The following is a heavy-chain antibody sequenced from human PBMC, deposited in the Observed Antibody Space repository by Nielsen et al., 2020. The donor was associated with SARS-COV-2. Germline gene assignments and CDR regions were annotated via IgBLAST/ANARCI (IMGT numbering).Heavy chain of an antibody. CDR3: ARRDYGDYGNYYYGMDV. D-gene: IGHD4-17*01. V-gene: IGHV1-3*01. J-gene: IGHJ6*02. CDR2: INAGNGNT. Sequence: GESLKISCAASGYTFTSYAMHWVRQAPGQRLEWMGWINAGNGNTKYSQKFQGRVTITRDTSASTAYMELSSLRSEDTAVYYCARRDYGDYGNYYYGMDVWGQGTTVTVSS. CDR1: GYTFTSYA.